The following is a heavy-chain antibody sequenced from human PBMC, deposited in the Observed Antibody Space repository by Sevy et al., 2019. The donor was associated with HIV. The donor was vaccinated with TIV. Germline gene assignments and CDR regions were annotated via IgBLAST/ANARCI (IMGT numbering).Heavy chain of an antibody. CDR1: GGSVSSGSYY. D-gene: IGHD6-6*01. CDR3: ARVLISSYSSSSVNWFDP. Sequence: SETLSLTCTVSGGSVSSGSYYWSWIRQPPGKGLEWIGYIYYSGSTNYNHSLKSRVTISVDTSKNQFSLKLSSVTASDTAVYYCARVLISSYSSSSVNWFDPWGQGTLVTVSS. CDR2: IYYSGST. V-gene: IGHV4-61*01. J-gene: IGHJ5*02.